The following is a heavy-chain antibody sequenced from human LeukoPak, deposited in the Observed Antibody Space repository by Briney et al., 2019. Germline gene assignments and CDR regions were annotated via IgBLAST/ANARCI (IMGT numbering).Heavy chain of an antibody. CDR1: GGSISSSNW. J-gene: IGHJ4*02. CDR3: ARSRVTAPNLDY. D-gene: IGHD2-21*02. V-gene: IGHV4-4*02. CDR2: IYHSGST. Sequence: SGTLSLTCAVSGGSISSSNWWSWVRQPPGKGLEWIGEIYHSGSTNYNPSLKSRATISVDKSKNQFSLKLSSVTAADTAVYYCARSRVTAPNLDYWGQGTLVTVSS.